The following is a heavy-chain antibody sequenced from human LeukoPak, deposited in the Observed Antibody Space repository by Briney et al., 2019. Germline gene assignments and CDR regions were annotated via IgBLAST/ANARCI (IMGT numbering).Heavy chain of an antibody. Sequence: GGSLRLPCAASVFKFGDYWMNWVRQTPGKGLEWVAMIDGSEKFYVDSVKGRFIISRDNAKNSLSLQMNSVRADDAGVYYCVTGRGDLWGQGTLVTVSS. CDR3: VTGRGDL. CDR2: IDGSEK. V-gene: IGHV3-7*01. J-gene: IGHJ5*02. CDR1: VFKFGDYW.